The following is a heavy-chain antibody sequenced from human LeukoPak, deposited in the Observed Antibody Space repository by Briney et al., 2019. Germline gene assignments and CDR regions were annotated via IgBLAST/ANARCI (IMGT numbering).Heavy chain of an antibody. V-gene: IGHV3-21*01. Sequence: PGGSLRLSCAASGFTFSSYSMNWVRQAPGKGLEWVSSISSSSSYIYYADSVKGRFTISRDNAKNSLYLHMNSQRAEDTAVYYCARARGYSYGYSDYWGQGTLVTVSS. CDR3: ARARGYSYGYSDY. CDR1: GFTFSSYS. J-gene: IGHJ4*02. D-gene: IGHD5-18*01. CDR2: ISSSSSYI.